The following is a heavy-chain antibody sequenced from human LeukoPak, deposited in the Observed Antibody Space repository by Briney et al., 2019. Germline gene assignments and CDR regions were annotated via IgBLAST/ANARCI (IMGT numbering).Heavy chain of an antibody. CDR3: ARVFADGYYEVDY. J-gene: IGHJ4*02. CDR1: GDSISSYY. CDR2: VSYSGST. D-gene: IGHD3-3*01. V-gene: IGHV4-59*01. Sequence: SETLSLACSVSGDSISSYYWTWIRQPPGKGLEWIGYVSYSGSTNYNPSLKSRLTISIDTSNNQFSLNLRSMTAADTAVYYCARVFADGYYEVDYWGQGTLVTVSS.